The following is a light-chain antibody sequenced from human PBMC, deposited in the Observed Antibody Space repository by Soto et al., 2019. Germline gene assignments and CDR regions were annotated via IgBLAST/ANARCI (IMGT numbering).Light chain of an antibody. J-gene: IGKJ5*01. CDR3: QQYKSYWYT. CDR1: QSLNNY. Sequence: IQLTQSPSSLSASVGDRVTITCRASQSLNNYLAWYQQKPGKAPKLLISDASSLESGVPSRFSGGGSGTEFTLTISSLQPDDFATYYCQQYKSYWYTFGQGTRLEIK. V-gene: IGKV1-5*01. CDR2: DAS.